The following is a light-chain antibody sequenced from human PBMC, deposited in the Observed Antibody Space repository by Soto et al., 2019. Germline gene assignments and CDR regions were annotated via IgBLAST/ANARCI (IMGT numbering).Light chain of an antibody. CDR3: QQYDNLPIT. CDR2: EAS. V-gene: IGKV1-33*01. Sequence: DIQMTQSPSSLSASVGDRVTITCQASQDISNYLNWYQQKPGKAPKLLIYEASNLETGVPSRFSGSGSGTDFTFTISILQPEDIATYYCQQYDNLPITFGQGTRLEIK. CDR1: QDISNY. J-gene: IGKJ5*01.